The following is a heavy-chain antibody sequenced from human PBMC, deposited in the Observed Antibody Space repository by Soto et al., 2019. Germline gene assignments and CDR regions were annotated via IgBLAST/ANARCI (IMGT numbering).Heavy chain of an antibody. V-gene: IGHV4-4*02. CDR3: ARGVGYSGYAYYFDY. Sequence: SSETLSLTCAVSGGSISSSNWWSWVRQPPGKGLEWIGEIYHSGSTNYNPSLKSRVTISVDKSKNQFSLKLSSVTAADTAVYYCARGVGYSGYAYYFDYWGQGTLVTVSS. J-gene: IGHJ4*02. CDR1: GGSISSSNW. CDR2: IYHSGST. D-gene: IGHD5-12*01.